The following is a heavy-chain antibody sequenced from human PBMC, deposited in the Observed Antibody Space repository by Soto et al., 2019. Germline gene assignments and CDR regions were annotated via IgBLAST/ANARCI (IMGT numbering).Heavy chain of an antibody. D-gene: IGHD6-13*01. CDR3: AKGALKREGIAAAGTDVDY. CDR2: ISGSGGST. Sequence: PGGSLRLSCAASGFTFSSYAMSWVRQAPGKGLEWVSAISGSGGSTYYADSVKGRFTISRDNSKNTLYLQMNSPRAEDTAVYYCAKGALKREGIAAAGTDVDYWGQGTLVTVSS. V-gene: IGHV3-23*01. J-gene: IGHJ4*02. CDR1: GFTFSSYA.